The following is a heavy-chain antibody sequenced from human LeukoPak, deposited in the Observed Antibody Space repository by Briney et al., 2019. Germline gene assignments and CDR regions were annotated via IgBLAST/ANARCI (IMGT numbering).Heavy chain of an antibody. J-gene: IGHJ4*02. D-gene: IGHD6-19*01. Sequence: SETLSPTCAVSGGSISGFFWTWIRQPAGQGPQYIGRIFSSGGANYNPSLQGRVALSVDTSRNLFSLTLTSVTAADTAVYFCARVATPDVSSPLDFWGQGILVTVSS. CDR1: GGSISGFF. CDR2: IFSSGGA. CDR3: ARVATPDVSSPLDF. V-gene: IGHV4-4*07.